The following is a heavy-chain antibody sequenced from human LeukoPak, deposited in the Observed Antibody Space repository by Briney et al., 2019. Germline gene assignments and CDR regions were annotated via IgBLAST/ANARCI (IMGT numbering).Heavy chain of an antibody. D-gene: IGHD2-2*01. CDR2: INPNSGGT. CDR1: GYTFTGYY. Sequence: ASVKVSCKASGYTFTGYYIHWVRQAPGQGLEWMGWINPNSGGTKYEQKFQGRVTMTRDMSISTAYMELSRLRSDDTAVYYCARDGSWGSTSYSDYWGQGTLVTVSS. CDR3: ARDGSWGSTSYSDY. J-gene: IGHJ4*02. V-gene: IGHV1-2*02.